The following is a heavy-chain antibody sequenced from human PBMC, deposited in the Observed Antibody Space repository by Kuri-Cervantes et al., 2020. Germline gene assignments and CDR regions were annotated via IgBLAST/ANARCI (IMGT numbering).Heavy chain of an antibody. Sequence: GGSLRLSCAASGFTFSTYWMSWVRQAPGKGLEWVANIKQDGTEKYYVDSVKGRFTISRDNAKSSLYLQMNSLRAEDTAVYYCTRGWSCSSPSCSGRKYWGQGTLVTVSS. CDR3: TRGWSCSSPSCSGRKY. CDR1: GFTFSTYW. CDR2: IKQDGTEK. V-gene: IGHV3-7*01. J-gene: IGHJ4*02. D-gene: IGHD2-2*01.